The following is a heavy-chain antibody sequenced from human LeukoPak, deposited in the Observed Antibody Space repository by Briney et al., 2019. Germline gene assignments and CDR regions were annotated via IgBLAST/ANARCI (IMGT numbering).Heavy chain of an antibody. Sequence: GESLKISCKGSGYSFTNYWIGWVRQMPGKGLEWMGIIYPGNSDTRYSPSFQGQVTISADRSISTAYLQLSSLKASDTAMYYCATSLLYSSSSYDYWGQGTLVIVSS. CDR1: GYSFTNYW. J-gene: IGHJ4*02. V-gene: IGHV5-51*01. CDR3: ATSLLYSSSSYDY. D-gene: IGHD6-6*01. CDR2: IYPGNSDT.